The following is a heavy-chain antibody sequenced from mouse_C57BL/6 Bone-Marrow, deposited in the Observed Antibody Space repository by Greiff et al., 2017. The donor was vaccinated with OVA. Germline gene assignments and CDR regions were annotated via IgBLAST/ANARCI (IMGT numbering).Heavy chain of an antibody. Sequence: QVQLQQPGAELVKPGASVKLSCKASGYTFTSYWMQWVKQRPGQGLEWIGEIDPSDSYTNYNQKFKGKATLTVDTSSSTAYMQLSSLTSEDSAVYYCAREPLYAMDYWGQGTSVTVSS. J-gene: IGHJ4*01. CDR3: AREPLYAMDY. CDR1: GYTFTSYW. V-gene: IGHV1-50*01. CDR2: IDPSDSYT.